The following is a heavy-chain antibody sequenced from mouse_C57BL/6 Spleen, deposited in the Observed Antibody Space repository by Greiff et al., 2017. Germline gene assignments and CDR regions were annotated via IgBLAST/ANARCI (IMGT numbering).Heavy chain of an antibody. CDR3: ARVITTVVATPFDY. CDR2: ISGGGGNT. CDR1: GFTFSSYT. Sequence: EVHLVESGGGLVKPGGSLKLSCAASGFTFSSYTMSWVRQTPEKRLEWVATISGGGGNTYYPDSVKGRFTISRDNAKNTLYLQMSSLRSEDTALYYCARVITTVVATPFDYWGQGTTLTVSS. D-gene: IGHD1-1*01. J-gene: IGHJ2*01. V-gene: IGHV5-9*01.